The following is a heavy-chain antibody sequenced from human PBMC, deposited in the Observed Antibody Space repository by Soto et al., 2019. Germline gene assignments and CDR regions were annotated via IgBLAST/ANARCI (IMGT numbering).Heavy chain of an antibody. CDR2: ISSSSSYI. J-gene: IGHJ4*02. CDR3: ARDLTGIAAAGERG. V-gene: IGHV3-21*01. Sequence: GGSLRLSCAASGFTFSSYSMNWVRQAPGKGLEWVSSISSSSSYIYYADSVKGRFTISRDNAKNSLYLQMNSLRAEDTAVYYCARDLTGIAAAGERGWGQGTLVTVSS. CDR1: GFTFSSYS. D-gene: IGHD6-13*01.